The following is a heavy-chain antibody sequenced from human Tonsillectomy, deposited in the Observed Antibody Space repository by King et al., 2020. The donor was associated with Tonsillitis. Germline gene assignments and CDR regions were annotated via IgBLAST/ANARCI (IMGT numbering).Heavy chain of an antibody. CDR3: ARLYNSSNY. CDR2: ISYVGSNQ. V-gene: IGHV3-30*03. J-gene: IGHJ4*02. CDR1: GFTFSDYG. Sequence: VQLVESGGGVVQPGRSLRLSCAASGFTFSDYGIHWVRQAPGKGLEWVAVISYVGSNQYYADPVEGRFTSSRDNSKNTLSLQMNSLRTEDTAVYYCARLYNSSNYWGQGTLVTVSS. D-gene: IGHD6-6*01.